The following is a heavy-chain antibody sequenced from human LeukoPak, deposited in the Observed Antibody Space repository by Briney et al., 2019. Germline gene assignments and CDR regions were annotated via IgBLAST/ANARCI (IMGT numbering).Heavy chain of an antibody. CDR1: GFTFSSYG. Sequence: PGGSLRLSCVASGFTFSSYGMHWVRQAPGKGLEWVATIWHDENTRYYVGSVKGRFTISRDNSKNTMYLQMRSLRVEDTAVYYCARPPMVRGVIITGDDVFDIWGQGTMVTVSS. D-gene: IGHD3-10*01. CDR3: ARPPMVRGVIITGDDVFDI. V-gene: IGHV3-33*01. CDR2: IWHDENTR. J-gene: IGHJ3*02.